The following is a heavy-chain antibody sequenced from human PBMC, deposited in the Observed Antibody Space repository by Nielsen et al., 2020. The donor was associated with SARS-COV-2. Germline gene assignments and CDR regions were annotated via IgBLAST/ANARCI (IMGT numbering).Heavy chain of an antibody. Sequence: GGSLRLSCAASGFVFSTYTMNWVRQAPGKGLEWVSVVFSSGRSTYYADSVKGRFTISRDNSKNTLYLQMNSLRAEDTAVYYCARDLQYYGMDVWGQGTTVTVSS. J-gene: IGHJ6*02. CDR1: GFVFSTYT. V-gene: IGHV3-23*03. CDR2: VFSSGRST. CDR3: ARDLQYYGMDV.